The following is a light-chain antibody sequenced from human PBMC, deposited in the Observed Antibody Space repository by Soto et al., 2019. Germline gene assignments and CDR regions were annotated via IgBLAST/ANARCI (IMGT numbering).Light chain of an antibody. CDR1: SSNIESNY. CDR2: RNN. J-gene: IGLJ2*01. CDR3: TVWDDSLRGRL. Sequence: QSALTQPPSASGTPGQRVTTSCSGSSSNIESNYVYWYQQLPGTAPRLLIYRNNQRPSGVPDRFSGSKSGTSASLAISALRSEDEADYYCTVWDDSLRGRLFGGGTKVTVL. V-gene: IGLV1-47*01.